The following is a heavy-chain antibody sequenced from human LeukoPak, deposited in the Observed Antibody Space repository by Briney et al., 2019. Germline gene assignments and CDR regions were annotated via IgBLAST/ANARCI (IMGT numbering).Heavy chain of an antibody. D-gene: IGHD4/OR15-4a*01. J-gene: IGHJ4*02. CDR3: ARGFASGDYGAD. V-gene: IGHV3-7*01. CDR2: IKQDGSEK. Sequence: GGSWRPSFAALGSTYSLFWITWVRQAPGKGREWVANIKQDGSEKYYVDSVKGRFTISRDNAERSLYLQMNSLRAEDTAVYYCARGFASGDYGADWGQGTLVTVSS. CDR1: GSTYSLFW.